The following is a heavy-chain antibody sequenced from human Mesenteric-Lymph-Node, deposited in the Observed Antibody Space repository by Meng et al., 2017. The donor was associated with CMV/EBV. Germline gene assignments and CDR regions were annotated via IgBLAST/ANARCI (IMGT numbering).Heavy chain of an antibody. CDR3: ARDPDRDYYGSGRCLDF. CDR1: GFTVSSNY. Sequence: GGSLRLSCAGSGFTVSSNYMSWVRQAPGKGLEWVSFISGSNFIYYADSVEGRFTISRDNAQNLLYLQMDSLRDEDTAVYYCARDPDRDYYGSGRCLDFWGQGTLVTVSS. D-gene: IGHD3-10*01. V-gene: IGHV3-69-1*01. CDR2: ISGSNFI. J-gene: IGHJ4*02.